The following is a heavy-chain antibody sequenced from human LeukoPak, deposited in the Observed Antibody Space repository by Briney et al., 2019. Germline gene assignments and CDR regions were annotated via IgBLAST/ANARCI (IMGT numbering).Heavy chain of an antibody. CDR3: ARHRFASPLDS. J-gene: IGHJ4*02. Sequence: SETLSLTCTVSGVSSSSSYWSWIRQPPGKGLEWIGYIFYTGDSNHNPSFKSRVSISLDTSKDQISLKLYSVTAADTAVYYCARHRFASPLDSWGQGTLATVSS. D-gene: IGHD2-21*01. V-gene: IGHV4-59*08. CDR2: IFYTGDS. CDR1: GVSSSSSY.